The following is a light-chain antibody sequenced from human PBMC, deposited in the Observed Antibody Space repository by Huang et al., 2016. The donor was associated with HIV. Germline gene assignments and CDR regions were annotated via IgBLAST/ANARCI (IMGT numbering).Light chain of an antibody. CDR2: GAS. J-gene: IGKJ2*01. V-gene: IGKV3-15*01. CDR3: QQYNNWPPEYT. Sequence: EIVMTQSPATLSVSPGERALLSCRASQSINSNLAWYQQKPGQAPRLLIYGASTRAAGIPARFSGSGSGTKFTLSISSLQSEDFAVYYCQQYNNWPPEYTFGQGTKLEIK. CDR1: QSINSN.